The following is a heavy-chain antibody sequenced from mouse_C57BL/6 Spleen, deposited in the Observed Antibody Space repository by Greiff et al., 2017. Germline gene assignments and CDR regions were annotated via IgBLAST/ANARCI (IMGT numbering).Heavy chain of an antibody. Sequence: VQLQESGAELVRPGTSVKVSCKASGYAFTNYLIEWVKQRPGQGLEWIGVINPGSGGTNYNEKFKGKATLTADKSSSTAYMQLSSLTSEDSAVYFCARGTYGHWYFDGWGTGTTVTVSS. CDR3: ARGTYGHWYFDG. D-gene: IGHD1-1*02. CDR1: GYAFTNYL. J-gene: IGHJ1*03. CDR2: INPGSGGT. V-gene: IGHV1-54*01.